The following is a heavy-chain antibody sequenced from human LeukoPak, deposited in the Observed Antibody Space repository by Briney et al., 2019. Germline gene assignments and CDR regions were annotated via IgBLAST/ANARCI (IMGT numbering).Heavy chain of an antibody. V-gene: IGHV3-30*02. CDR2: IRYDGSNK. Sequence: PGGSLRLSCAASGFTLSTYGMHWVRQAPGKGLEWVAFIRYDGSNKYYADSVKGRFTISRDNSKNTLYLQMNSLRAEDTAVYYCAKEIQVTHAFDIWGQGTMVTVSS. CDR3: AKEIQVTHAFDI. D-gene: IGHD4-11*01. J-gene: IGHJ3*02. CDR1: GFTLSTYG.